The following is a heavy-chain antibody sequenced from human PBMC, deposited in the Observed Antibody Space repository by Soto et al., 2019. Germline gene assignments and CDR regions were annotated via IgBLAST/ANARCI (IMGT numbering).Heavy chain of an antibody. Sequence: GGSLRLSCAASGFTFSSYDMHWVRQATGKGLEWVSAIGTAGDTYYPGSVKGRFTISRENAKNSLYLQMNSLRAGDTAVYYCARSLLGGGALDYWGQGTLVTVSS. CDR1: GFTFSSYD. CDR3: ARSLLGGGALDY. J-gene: IGHJ4*02. V-gene: IGHV3-13*01. D-gene: IGHD3-10*01. CDR2: IGTAGDT.